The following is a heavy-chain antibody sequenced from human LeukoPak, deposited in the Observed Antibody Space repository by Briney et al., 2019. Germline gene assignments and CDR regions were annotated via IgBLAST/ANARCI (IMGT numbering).Heavy chain of an antibody. Sequence: PSASVKVSCKASGYTFTGYYMQWVRQAPGQGLEWMGWINPNSGGTNYAQKFQGRVTVTRDTSISTAYMELSRLRSDDTAVYYCAPSRGDYGDYFDYWGQGTLVTVSS. V-gene: IGHV1-2*02. CDR1: GYTFTGYY. CDR2: INPNSGGT. D-gene: IGHD4-17*01. J-gene: IGHJ4*02. CDR3: APSRGDYGDYFDY.